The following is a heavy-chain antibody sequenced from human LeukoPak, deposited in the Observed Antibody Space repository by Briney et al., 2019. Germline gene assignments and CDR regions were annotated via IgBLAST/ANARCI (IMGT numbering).Heavy chain of an antibody. V-gene: IGHV4-61*02. J-gene: IGHJ6*03. Sequence: PSQTLSLTCTVSGGSISSGSYYWSWIRQPAGKGLEWIGRIYTSGSTNYNPSLKSRVTISVDTSKNQFSLKLSSVTAADTAVYYCARGIVAPAATRLYYYYYYMDVWGKGTTVTVSS. CDR2: IYTSGST. CDR1: GGSISSGSYY. CDR3: ARGIVAPAATRLYYYYYYMDV. D-gene: IGHD2-2*01.